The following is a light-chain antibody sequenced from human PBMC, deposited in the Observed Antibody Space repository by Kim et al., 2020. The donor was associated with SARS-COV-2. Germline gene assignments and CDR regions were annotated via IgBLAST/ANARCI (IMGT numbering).Light chain of an antibody. CDR3: QHQG. V-gene: IGKV1-39*01. J-gene: IGKJ4*01. CDR1: QSISTY. Sequence: PSSLSASVGDRVTITCRASQSISTYLAWYQQKPGKAPKLLIYAASSLQSGVPSRFSGSGSGTEFTLTISSLQPEDFATYYCQHQGFGGGTKVDIK. CDR2: AAS.